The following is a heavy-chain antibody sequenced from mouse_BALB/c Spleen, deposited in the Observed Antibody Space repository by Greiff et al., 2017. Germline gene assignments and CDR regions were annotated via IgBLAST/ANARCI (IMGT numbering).Heavy chain of an antibody. CDR2: IWAGGST. V-gene: IGHV2-9*02. CDR3: AREGGNYGWYFDV. CDR1: GFSLTSYG. J-gene: IGHJ1*01. D-gene: IGHD2-1*01. Sequence: VQVVESGPGLVAPSQSLSITCTVSGFSLTSYGVHWVRQPPGKGLEWLGVIWAGGSTNYNSALMSRLSISKDNSKSQVFLKMNSLQTDDTAMYYCAREGGNYGWYFDVWGAGTTVTVSS.